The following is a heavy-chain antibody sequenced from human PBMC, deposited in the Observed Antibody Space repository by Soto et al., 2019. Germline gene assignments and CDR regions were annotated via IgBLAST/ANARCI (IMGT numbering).Heavy chain of an antibody. D-gene: IGHD6-13*01. Sequence: SVKVSCKASGGTFSSYAISWVRQAPGQGPEWMGGIIPIFGTANYAQKFQGRVTITADESTSTAYMELSSVTAADTAVYYCASGVVGIAAAFSNWFDPWGQGTLVTVSS. CDR3: ASGVVGIAAAFSNWFDP. J-gene: IGHJ5*02. CDR1: GGTFSSYA. V-gene: IGHV1-69*13. CDR2: IIPIFGTA.